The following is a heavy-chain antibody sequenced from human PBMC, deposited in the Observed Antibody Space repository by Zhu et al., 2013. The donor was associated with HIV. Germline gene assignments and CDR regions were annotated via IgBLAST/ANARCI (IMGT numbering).Heavy chain of an antibody. V-gene: IGHV3-23*04. J-gene: IGHJ4*02. CDR3: AKGPADYFDSAGHPLAY. CDR2: ISTSGGTT. CDR1: GFTFSSYA. Sequence: EVQLVESGGGVVQPGRSLRLSCVASGFTFSSYAMSWVRQAPGKGLEWVSAISTSGGTTLYADSLKGRFTTSRDNSKNTLYLQLDSLRVEDTALYHCAKGPADYFDSAGHPLAYWGQGTLVTVSS. D-gene: IGHD3-22*01.